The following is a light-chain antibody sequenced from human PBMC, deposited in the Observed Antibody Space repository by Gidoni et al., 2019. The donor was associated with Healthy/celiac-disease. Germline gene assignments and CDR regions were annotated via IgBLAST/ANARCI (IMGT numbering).Light chain of an antibody. Sequence: DIVMTPSPLSLSVTPGEPASISCRSSQSLLHSNGYNYLDWYLQKPGQSPQLLIYLGSNRASGVPDRFSGSGSGTDFTLKISRVEAEDVGVYYCMQALQTPFTFGHGTKVEIK. CDR2: LGS. J-gene: IGKJ3*01. CDR1: QSLLHSNGYNY. CDR3: MQALQTPFT. V-gene: IGKV2-28*01.